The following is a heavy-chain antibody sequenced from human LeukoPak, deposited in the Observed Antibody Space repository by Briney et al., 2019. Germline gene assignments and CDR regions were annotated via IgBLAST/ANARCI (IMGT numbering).Heavy chain of an antibody. CDR2: IYYSGST. CDR3: ARDRTYYDFWSGNYYYYGMDV. CDR1: GGSISSGGYY. J-gene: IGHJ6*02. V-gene: IGHV4-31*03. Sequence: SETLSLTCTVSGGSISSGGYYWSWIRQHPGRGLEWIGYIYYSGSTYYNPSLKSRVTISVDTSKNQFSLKLSSVTAADTAVYYCARDRTYYDFWSGNYYYYGMDVWGQGTTVTVSS. D-gene: IGHD3-3*01.